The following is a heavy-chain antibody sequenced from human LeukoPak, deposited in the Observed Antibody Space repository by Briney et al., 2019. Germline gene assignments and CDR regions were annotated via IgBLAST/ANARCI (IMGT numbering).Heavy chain of an antibody. D-gene: IGHD2-15*01. CDR1: GGSISSGGYY. V-gene: IGHV4-31*03. J-gene: IGHJ4*02. CDR3: ARGYCSGGSCSPFGY. Sequence: SETLSLTCTVSGGSISSGGYYWSWIRQHPGKGLEWIGYIYYSGSTYYNPSLKSRVTISVDTPKNQSSLKLSSVTAADTAVHYCARGYCSGGSCSPFGYWGQGTLVTVSS. CDR2: IYYSGST.